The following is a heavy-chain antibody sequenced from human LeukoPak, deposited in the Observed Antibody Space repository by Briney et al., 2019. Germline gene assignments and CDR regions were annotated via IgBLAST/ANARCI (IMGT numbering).Heavy chain of an antibody. Sequence: EASETLSLTCTVSGGSISSSSYYWGWIRQPPGKGLEWIGSIYYSGSTYYNPSLKSRVTISVDTSKNQFSLKLSSVTAADTAVYYCARRLWFGELSYFDYWGQGTLVTVSS. CDR3: ARRLWFGELSYFDY. V-gene: IGHV4-39*07. CDR2: IYYSGST. D-gene: IGHD3-10*01. CDR1: GGSISSSSYY. J-gene: IGHJ4*02.